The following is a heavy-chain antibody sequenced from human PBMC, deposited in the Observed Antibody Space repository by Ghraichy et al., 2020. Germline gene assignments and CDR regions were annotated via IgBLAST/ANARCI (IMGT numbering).Heavy chain of an antibody. CDR2: IYHNGDPFSAPSLSGSP. Sequence: SETLSLTCTVSGGSLSTTSYYWGWIRQPPGKGLEWIGSIYHNGDPFSAPSLSGSPHYNPSLKSRLTVSVDASKNQFSLKLTPVTAADAAIYYCARHVDLVATAIPLPFDLWGQGTLVSVSA. V-gene: IGHV4-39*01. D-gene: IGHD2-8*02. J-gene: IGHJ4*02. CDR3: ARHVDLVATAIPLPFDL. CDR1: GGSLSTTSYY.